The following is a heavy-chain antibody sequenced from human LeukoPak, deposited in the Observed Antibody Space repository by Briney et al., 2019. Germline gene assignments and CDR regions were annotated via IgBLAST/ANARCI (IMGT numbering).Heavy chain of an antibody. V-gene: IGHV4-34*01. Sequence: SETLSLTCAVYGGSFSGYYWSWIRQPPGKGLEWIGEINHSGSTNYNPSLKSRVTISVDTSKNQFSLKLSSVTAADTAVYYCARVDQQLIYWGQGTLVTVSS. CDR3: ARVDQQLIY. CDR2: INHSGST. D-gene: IGHD6-13*01. CDR1: GGSFSGYY. J-gene: IGHJ4*02.